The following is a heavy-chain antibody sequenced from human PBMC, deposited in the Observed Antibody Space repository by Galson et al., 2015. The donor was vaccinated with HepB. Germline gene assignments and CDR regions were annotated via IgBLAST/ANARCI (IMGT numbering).Heavy chain of an antibody. J-gene: IGHJ4*02. CDR1: GFTFGDYA. V-gene: IGHV3-49*04. Sequence: SLRLSCAASGFTFGDYAMSWVRQAPGKGLEWVGSIRSKGYGGTTEYAASVKGRFTISRDDSKSIAYLQMNSLKTEDTAVYYCARTTVATPELDYWGQGTLVTVSS. CDR2: IRSKGYGGTT. CDR3: ARTTVATPELDY. D-gene: IGHD4-23*01.